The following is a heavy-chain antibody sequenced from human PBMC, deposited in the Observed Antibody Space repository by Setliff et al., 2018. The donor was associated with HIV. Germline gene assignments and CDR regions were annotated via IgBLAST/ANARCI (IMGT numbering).Heavy chain of an antibody. V-gene: IGHV4-31*11. J-gene: IGHJ5*02. CDR1: GGSINTGGYY. D-gene: IGHD3-10*01. CDR3: SRGTYYKGLDP. CDR2: IYYTGTT. Sequence: SETLSLTCVVSGGSINTGGYYWTWIRQVPGKGLEWIGSIYYTGTTNYNPSLESRLTISIDTSQNHFSPKLTSVTAADTALYFCSRGTYYKGLDPWGQGTLVTVSS.